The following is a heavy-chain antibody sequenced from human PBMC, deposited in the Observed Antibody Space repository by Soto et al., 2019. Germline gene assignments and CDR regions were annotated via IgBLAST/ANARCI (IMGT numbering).Heavy chain of an antibody. V-gene: IGHV3-23*01. Sequence: EVQLLESGGGLVQPGGSLRLSCAASGFTFSSYAMRWVRQAPGKGLEWVSAISGSGGSTYYADSVKGRFTISRDNSKNTLYLQMNSLRAEDTAVYYCAKDLGYCSSTSCYVRGNWFDPWGQGTLVTVSS. CDR3: AKDLGYCSSTSCYVRGNWFDP. CDR2: ISGSGGST. CDR1: GFTFSSYA. J-gene: IGHJ5*02. D-gene: IGHD2-2*01.